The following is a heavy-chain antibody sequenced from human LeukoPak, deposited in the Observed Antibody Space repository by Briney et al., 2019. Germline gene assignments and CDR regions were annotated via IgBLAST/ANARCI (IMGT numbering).Heavy chain of an antibody. CDR2: IYAGGNT. J-gene: IGHJ4*02. Sequence: GGSLRLSCAASGFTFINYAMTWVRQAPGKGLEWVSVIYAGGNTYYADSVKERFTISRDNSRNTLYLQMNSLRGDDTAVYYCAREVYSSTWFDLWGQGTLVTVSS. V-gene: IGHV3-66*01. CDR3: AREVYSSTWFDL. CDR1: GFTFINYA. D-gene: IGHD6-13*01.